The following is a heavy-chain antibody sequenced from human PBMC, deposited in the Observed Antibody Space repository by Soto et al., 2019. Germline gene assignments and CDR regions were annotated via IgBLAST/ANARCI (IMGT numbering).Heavy chain of an antibody. CDR1: GFTFSSYG. CDR3: AKDQVTSGWYKWSWFGP. J-gene: IGHJ5*02. Sequence: QVQLVESGGGVVQPGRSLRLSCAASGFTFSSYGMDWVRQAPGKGLEWVSFISYDGRNKDYVDSVKGRFTISRDNSKNTLYLQMNSLRAEDTAVYYCAKDQVTSGWYKWSWFGPWGQGTLVTVSS. V-gene: IGHV3-30*18. CDR2: ISYDGRNK. D-gene: IGHD6-19*01.